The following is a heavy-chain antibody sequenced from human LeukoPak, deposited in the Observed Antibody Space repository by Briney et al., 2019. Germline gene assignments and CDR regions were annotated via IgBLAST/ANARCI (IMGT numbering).Heavy chain of an antibody. CDR2: ITPILGIA. V-gene: IGHV1-69*04. CDR3: ARDSALYSNGY. J-gene: IGHJ4*02. CDR1: GGTFSSYA. Sequence: GASVKVSCKASGGTFSSYAISWVRQAPGQGLEWMGRITPILGIANYAQKFQGRVTITADKSTSTAYMELSSLRSEDTAVYYCARDSALYSNGYWGQGTLVTVSS. D-gene: IGHD2-15*01.